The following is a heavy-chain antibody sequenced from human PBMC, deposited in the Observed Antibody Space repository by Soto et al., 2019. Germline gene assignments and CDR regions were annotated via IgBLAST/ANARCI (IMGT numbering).Heavy chain of an antibody. D-gene: IGHD4-17*01. CDR1: EMTFRNYS. V-gene: IGHV3-21*06. J-gene: IGHJ4*02. Sequence: GGSLRLSCAASEMTFRNYSMNWVRQAPGKGLEWVSSISSGGSYIYYADSGKGRFTISRDNAKNSLFLQMTSLSAEDTPVYYCATSGVTTCFDFWGQGTLFTVS. CDR2: ISSGGSYI. CDR3: ATSGVTTCFDF.